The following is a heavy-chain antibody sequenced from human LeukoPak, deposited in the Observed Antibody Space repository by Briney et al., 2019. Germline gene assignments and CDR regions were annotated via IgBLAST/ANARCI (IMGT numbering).Heavy chain of an antibody. CDR2: IKSKTDGGTT. CDR3: TTLYCSSTSCHFDY. CDR1: GFTFSNAW. J-gene: IGHJ4*02. V-gene: IGHV3-15*01. D-gene: IGHD2-2*01. Sequence: GGSLRLSCAASGFTFSNAWMTWVRQAPGKGLEWVGRIKSKTDGGTTDYAAPVKGGFTISRDDSKNTLYLQMNSLKTEDTAVYYCTTLYCSSTSCHFDYWGQGTLVTVSS.